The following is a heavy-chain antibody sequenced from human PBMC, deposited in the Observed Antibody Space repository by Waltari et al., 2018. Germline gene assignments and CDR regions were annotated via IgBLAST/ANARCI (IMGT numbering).Heavy chain of an antibody. V-gene: IGHV4-34*01. D-gene: IGHD1-26*01. Sequence: QVQLQQWGAGLLKPSETLSLTCAVYGGSLTDSYWSWIRQSPGKGLEWIGEINHSGSTKYNPSLKSRVTISIDTSKNQFSLKLSSVTAADTAVYYCATGTFLLYAFDIWGQGTMVTVSS. CDR1: GGSLTDSY. CDR3: ATGTFLLYAFDI. J-gene: IGHJ3*02. CDR2: INHSGST.